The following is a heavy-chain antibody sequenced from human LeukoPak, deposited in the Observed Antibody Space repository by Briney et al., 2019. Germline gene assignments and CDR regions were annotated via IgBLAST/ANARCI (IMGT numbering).Heavy chain of an antibody. V-gene: IGHV3-20*04. CDR3: ARDRLGPSFSVSHFDL. J-gene: IGHJ4*02. Sequence: SGRLPWGKSGVTLIGVDLGGGRRTQRKGLEWLFAINYNGAITDYADSVKGRFTISRDNAKNSLYLRMDSLRAEDTALYYCARDRLGPSFSVSHFDLWGQGTLVTVSS. CDR1: GVTLIGVD. D-gene: IGHD3-3*02. CDR2: INYNGAIT.